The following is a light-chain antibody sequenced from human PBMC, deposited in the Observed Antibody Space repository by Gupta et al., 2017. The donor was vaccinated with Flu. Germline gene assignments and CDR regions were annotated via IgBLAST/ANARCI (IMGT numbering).Light chain of an antibody. CDR2: EVS. CDR1: SSDVGGYNF. V-gene: IGLV2-14*01. Sequence: SVTISCTGTSSDVGGYNFVSWYQQHPGKAPNLMIYEVSNRPSGVSNRFSGSKSGNTASLTISGLQTEDEADYYCGSYTSSSTLVFGGGSKLTVL. CDR3: GSYTSSSTLV. J-gene: IGLJ3*02.